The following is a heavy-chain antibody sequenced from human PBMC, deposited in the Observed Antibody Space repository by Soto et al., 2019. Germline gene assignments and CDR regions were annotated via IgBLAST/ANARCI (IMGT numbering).Heavy chain of an antibody. V-gene: IGHV4-59*01. Sequence: PSETLSLTCTVSGGSISGRCWSWVRQSPGKGLEWIGYFCYTGSTNYNPSLKSRVTISVDRSKTQCSLKLTSVTAADTAVYYCAKRHYDSSGYYIIDHWGQGTLVTVSS. CDR1: GGSISGRC. J-gene: IGHJ5*02. CDR2: FCYTGST. CDR3: AKRHYDSSGYYIIDH. D-gene: IGHD3-22*01.